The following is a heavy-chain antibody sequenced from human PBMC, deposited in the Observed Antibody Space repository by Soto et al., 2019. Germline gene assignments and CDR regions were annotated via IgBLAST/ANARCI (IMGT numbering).Heavy chain of an antibody. J-gene: IGHJ4*02. V-gene: IGHV3-23*01. Sequence: PGGSLRLSCAASGFTFSSYAMSWVRQAPGKGLEWVSAISGSGGSTYYADSVKGRFTISRDDSKNTLYLQMNSLKTEDTAVYYCTTDTGSFWGQGTLVTVSS. CDR2: ISGSGGST. CDR1: GFTFSSYA. D-gene: IGHD1-1*01. CDR3: TTDTGSF.